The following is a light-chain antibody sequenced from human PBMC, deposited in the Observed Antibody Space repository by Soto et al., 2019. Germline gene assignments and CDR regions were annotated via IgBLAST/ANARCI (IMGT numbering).Light chain of an antibody. Sequence: EIVLTQSPGTLSLSPGERATLSCRASQSVSSSYLAWYQQKPGQTPRLLLYGASSRASGIPDRFSGSGSGTDFTLTISRLEPEDFAVYYCQQYGSLPFTFGLGPKVDIK. J-gene: IGKJ3*01. CDR1: QSVSSSY. CDR3: QQYGSLPFT. V-gene: IGKV3-20*01. CDR2: GAS.